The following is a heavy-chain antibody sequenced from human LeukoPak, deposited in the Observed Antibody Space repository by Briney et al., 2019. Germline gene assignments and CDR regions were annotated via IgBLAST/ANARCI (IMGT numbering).Heavy chain of an antibody. CDR3: AREGYCSSTSCYSYGMDV. D-gene: IGHD2-2*01. Sequence: ASVKVSCKASGYTFTSYYMHWVRQAPGQGLEWTGIINPSGGSTSYAQKFQGRVTMTRDTSTSTVYMELSSLRSEDTAVYYCAREGYCSSTSCYSYGMDVWGQGTTVTVSS. CDR1: GYTFTSYY. V-gene: IGHV1-46*01. J-gene: IGHJ6*02. CDR2: INPSGGST.